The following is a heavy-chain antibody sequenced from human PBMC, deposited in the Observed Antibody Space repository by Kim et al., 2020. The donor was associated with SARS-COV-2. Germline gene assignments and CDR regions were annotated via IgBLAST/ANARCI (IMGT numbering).Heavy chain of an antibody. Sequence: SETLSLTCAVYGGSFSGYYWSWIRQPPGKGLEWIGEINHSGSTNYNPSLKSRVTISVDTSKNQFSLKLSSVTAADTAVYYCARGRGGIAAAGTLNFDYWGQGTLVTVSS. V-gene: IGHV4-34*01. CDR3: ARGRGGIAAAGTLNFDY. CDR1: GGSFSGYY. D-gene: IGHD6-13*01. J-gene: IGHJ4*02. CDR2: INHSGST.